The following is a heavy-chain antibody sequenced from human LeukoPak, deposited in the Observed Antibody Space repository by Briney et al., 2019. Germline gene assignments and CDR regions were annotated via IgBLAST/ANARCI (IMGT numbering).Heavy chain of an antibody. CDR3: AKDISSSWYFDY. D-gene: IGHD6-13*01. V-gene: IGHV3-9*01. CDR2: ISWNSGSI. J-gene: IGHJ4*02. CDR1: GFTFDDYA. Sequence: PGGSLRLSCAASGFTFDDYAMHWVRQAPGKGLEWVSGISWNSGSIGYADSVKGRFTISRDNAKNSLYLQMNSLRAEDTAVYYCAKDISSSWYFDYWGQGTLVTVSS.